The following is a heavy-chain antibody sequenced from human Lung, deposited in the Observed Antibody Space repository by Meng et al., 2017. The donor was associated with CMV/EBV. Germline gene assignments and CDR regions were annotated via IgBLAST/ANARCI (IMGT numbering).Heavy chain of an antibody. CDR1: GFTLSRYD. J-gene: IGHJ6*02. CDR3: GRKIPVSGMDV. V-gene: IGHV3-13*01. Sequence: ESXKISCAASGFTLSRYDIHWARQATGKGLEWVSGIGSRGDTHYADSVKGRFTISRENAKNSVYLQVNSVRAGDTAVYYCGRKIPVSGMDVWGQGTTVTVSS. D-gene: IGHD1-26*01. CDR2: IGSRGDT.